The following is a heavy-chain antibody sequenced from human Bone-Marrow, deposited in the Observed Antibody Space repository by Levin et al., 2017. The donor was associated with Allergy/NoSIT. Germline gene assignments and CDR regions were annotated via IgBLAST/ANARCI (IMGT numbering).Heavy chain of an antibody. CDR1: GDSISTGSHY. Sequence: NTSETLSLTCTVSGDSISTGSHYWSWIRQSAGKGLEWIGRVYTSGTATYNPSLKSRATISVDPSRNQFGLKVTSVTAADTAVYYCARDGGTIPVAGPFDFWGHGTLVTVSS. D-gene: IGHD2-2*02. J-gene: IGHJ4*01. V-gene: IGHV4-61*02. CDR2: VYTSGTA. CDR3: ARDGGTIPVAGPFDF.